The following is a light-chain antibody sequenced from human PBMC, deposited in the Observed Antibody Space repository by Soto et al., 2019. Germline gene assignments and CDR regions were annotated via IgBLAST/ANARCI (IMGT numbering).Light chain of an antibody. J-gene: IGKJ5*01. Sequence: EIVLTQSPGTLSLSPGEGATLSCRASLNVNSYLAWYQQKPGQAPRLLIYDASNRAAGIPARFSGSGSGTDFTLTISSLEPEDFAIYYCQQRQYWPPITFGQGTRLEI. CDR1: LNVNSY. CDR2: DAS. CDR3: QQRQYWPPIT. V-gene: IGKV3-11*01.